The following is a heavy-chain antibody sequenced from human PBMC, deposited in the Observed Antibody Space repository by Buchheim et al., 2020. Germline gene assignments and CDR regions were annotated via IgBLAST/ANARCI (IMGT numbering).Heavy chain of an antibody. Sequence: QVQLQESGPGLVKPSQTLSLTCTVSGGSISSGGYYWSWIRQHPGKGLEWIGYIYYSGSTYYNPSLKSRVTISVETSKNQFSLKLSSLTAADTAVYYCASMRFEAYYYYGMDVWGQGTTFTVSS. CDR3: ASMRFEAYYYYGMDV. V-gene: IGHV4-31*03. D-gene: IGHD2-2*01. CDR2: IYYSGST. J-gene: IGHJ6*02. CDR1: GGSISSGGYY.